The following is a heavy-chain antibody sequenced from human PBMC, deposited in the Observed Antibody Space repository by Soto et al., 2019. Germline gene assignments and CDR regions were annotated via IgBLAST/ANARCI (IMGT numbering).Heavy chain of an antibody. CDR2: MNPNSGHT. V-gene: IGHV1-8*01. CDR3: ASYISTT. J-gene: IGHJ5*02. Sequence: QVQLVQSGAEVKKPGASVKVSCKASGYTFTSHDINWMRQATGQELEWMGWMNPNSGHTNYAQKFQGRATMTRHTSISTAYMEFTYLRSDHPAIYYCASYISTTWGQGTLVTVSS. D-gene: IGHD2-2*01. CDR1: GYTFTSHD.